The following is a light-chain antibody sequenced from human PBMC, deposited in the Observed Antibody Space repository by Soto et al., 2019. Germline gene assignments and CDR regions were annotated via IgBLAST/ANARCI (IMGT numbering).Light chain of an antibody. CDR3: QQRSNWPYT. CDR2: DAS. CDR1: QSVSSY. J-gene: IGKJ2*01. V-gene: IGKV3-11*01. Sequence: EIVLTQSPATLSLSPGEIATLSCRASQSVSSYLAWYQQKPGQAPRLLIYDASNRATGIPARFSGSGSGTDFTLTISSLAPEDCAVYYCQQRSNWPYTFGQGTKLEIK.